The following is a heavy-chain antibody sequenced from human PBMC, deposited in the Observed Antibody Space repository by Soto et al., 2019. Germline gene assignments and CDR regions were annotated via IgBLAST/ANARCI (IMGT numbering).Heavy chain of an antibody. J-gene: IGHJ5*02. V-gene: IGHV4-4*07. Sequence: PSETLSLTCTVSGGSIISYYWSWIRQPAGKGLEWIGRIYTSGSTNYNPSLKSRVTMSVDTSKNQFSLKLSSVTAADTAVYYCARARGSSGRYNWFDPWGQGTLVTVSS. D-gene: IGHD6-19*01. CDR1: GGSIISYY. CDR3: ARARGSSGRYNWFDP. CDR2: IYTSGST.